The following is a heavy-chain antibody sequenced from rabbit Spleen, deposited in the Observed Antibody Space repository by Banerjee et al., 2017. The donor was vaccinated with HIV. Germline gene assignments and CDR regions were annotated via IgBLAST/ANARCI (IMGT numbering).Heavy chain of an antibody. CDR2: IAGSSSDFT. CDR1: GFDLNEYYH. D-gene: IGHD8-1*01. V-gene: IGHV1S45*01. CDR3: ARDTGSSFSSYGMDL. J-gene: IGHJ6*01. Sequence: QEQLEESGGDLVKPEGSLTLTCTASGFDLNEYYHMCWVRQAPGKGLEWISCIAGSSSDFTYSASWAKGRFTISKTSSTTVTLQMTSLTAADTATYFCARDTGSSFSSYGMDLWGPGTLVTVS.